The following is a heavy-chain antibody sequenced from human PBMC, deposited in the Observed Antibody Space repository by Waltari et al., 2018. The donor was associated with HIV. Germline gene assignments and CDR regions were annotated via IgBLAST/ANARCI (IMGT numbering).Heavy chain of an antibody. CDR1: GFSFSGSG. CDR3: ACHNGFGVMDV. CDR2: IRTKPRNYAT. V-gene: IGHV3-73*01. D-gene: IGHD3-3*01. J-gene: IGHJ6*02. Sequence: EVQLVESGGGLVQPGGSLKLSCAASGFSFSGSGIHWVRQASGKGLEWVGRIRTKPRNYATTYAASLKGRFTISRDDSKNTAYLQLNSLNSEDTAVYYCACHNGFGVMDVWGQGTTVTVSS.